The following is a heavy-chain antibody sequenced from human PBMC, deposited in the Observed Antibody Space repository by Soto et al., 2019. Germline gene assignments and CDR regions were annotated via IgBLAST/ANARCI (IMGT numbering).Heavy chain of an antibody. CDR2: INHSGST. D-gene: IGHD6-13*01. CDR1: GGSFSGYY. V-gene: IGHV4-34*01. J-gene: IGHJ4*02. Sequence: QVQLQQWGAGLLKPSETLSLTCAVYGGSFSGYYWSWIRQPPGKGLEWIGEINHSGSTNYNPSLKGRVTISVDTSKNQFSLKLSSVTAADTAVYYCARSQQLVRGMDYWGQGTLVTVSS. CDR3: ARSQQLVRGMDY.